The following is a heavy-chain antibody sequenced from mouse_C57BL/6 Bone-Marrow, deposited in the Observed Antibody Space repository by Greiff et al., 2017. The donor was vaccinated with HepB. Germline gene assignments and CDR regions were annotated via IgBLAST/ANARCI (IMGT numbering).Heavy chain of an antibody. CDR1: GYTFTEYT. CDR3: ASHPYSSGYGYAMDY. Sequence: QVQLKESGAELVKPGASVKLSCKASGYTFTEYTIHWVKQRSGQGLEWIGWFYPGSGSIKYNEKFKDKATLTADKSSSTFYMGLSRLTSEDSAVYFCASHPYSSGYGYAMDYWGQGTSVTVSS. J-gene: IGHJ4*01. D-gene: IGHD3-2*02. CDR2: FYPGSGSI. V-gene: IGHV1-62-2*01.